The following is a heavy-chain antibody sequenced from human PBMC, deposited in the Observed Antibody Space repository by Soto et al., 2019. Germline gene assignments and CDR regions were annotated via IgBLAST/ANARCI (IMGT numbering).Heavy chain of an antibody. D-gene: IGHD3-22*01. V-gene: IGHV4-59*01. CDR1: GGSISSYY. J-gene: IGHJ3*02. Sequence: PSETLSLTCTGSGGSISSYYWSWIRQPPGKGLEWIGYIYYSGSTNYNPSLKSRVTISVDTSKNQFSLKLSSVTAADTAVYYCARDRYYYDSSGDRAFDIWGQGTMVTVSS. CDR3: ARDRYYYDSSGDRAFDI. CDR2: IYYSGST.